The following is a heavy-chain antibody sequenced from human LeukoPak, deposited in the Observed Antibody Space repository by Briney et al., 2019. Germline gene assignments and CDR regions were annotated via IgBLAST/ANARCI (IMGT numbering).Heavy chain of an antibody. CDR1: GGSISSSSYY. D-gene: IGHD2-15*01. CDR3: ARVKGGYCSGGSCYLCREFDP. V-gene: IGHV4-39*07. CDR2: IYYSGST. Sequence: PSETLSLTCTVSGGSISSSSYYWGWIRQPPGKGLEWIGSIYYSGSTYYNPSLKSRVTISVDTSKNQFSLKLSSVTAADTAVYYCARVKGGYCSGGSCYLCREFDPWGQGTLVTVSS. J-gene: IGHJ5*02.